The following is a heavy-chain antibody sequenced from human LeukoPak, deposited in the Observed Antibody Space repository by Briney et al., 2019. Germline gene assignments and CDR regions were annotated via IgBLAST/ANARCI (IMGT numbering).Heavy chain of an antibody. V-gene: IGHV3-30*18. CDR1: GFTSSSYG. CDR3: AKDGGDSYYYYHGMDV. J-gene: IGHJ6*02. D-gene: IGHD2-21*02. CDR2: ISYDGSNK. Sequence: GGSLRLSCAASGFTSSSYGMHWVRQAPGKGLEWVAVISYDGSNKYYADSVKGRFTISRDNSKNTLYLQMNSLRAEDTAVYYCAKDGGDSYYYYHGMDVWGQGTTVTVSS.